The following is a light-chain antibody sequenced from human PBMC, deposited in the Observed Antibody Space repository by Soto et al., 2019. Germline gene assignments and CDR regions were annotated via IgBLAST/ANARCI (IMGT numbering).Light chain of an antibody. V-gene: IGLV2-14*03. Sequence: QSALTQPASVSGSPGQSITISCTGTSSDVGGYNYVSWYQLHPGKAPKLMIYDVSNRPSGVSNRFSGSKSGNTASLTISGLQAEDVADYYCSSYTSSSTVVFGGGTKLTVL. CDR1: SSDVGGYNY. CDR3: SSYTSSSTVV. CDR2: DVS. J-gene: IGLJ2*01.